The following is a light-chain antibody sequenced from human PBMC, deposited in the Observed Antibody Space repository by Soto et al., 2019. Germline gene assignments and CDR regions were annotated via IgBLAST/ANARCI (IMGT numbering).Light chain of an antibody. CDR3: HHYGYGADT. Sequence: EVVLTQSPGTLSLSPGERATLSCRASETVGSNYLAWYQQQPGRAPRLLIFDASSRATGIPDRFSGSGSGTEFSLTISRLEPEDSAVYFCHHYGYGADTFGQGTKLEI. CDR2: DAS. CDR1: ETVGSNY. J-gene: IGKJ2*01. V-gene: IGKV3-20*01.